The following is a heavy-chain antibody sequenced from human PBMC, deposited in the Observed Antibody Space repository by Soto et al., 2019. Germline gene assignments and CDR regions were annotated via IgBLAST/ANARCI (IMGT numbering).Heavy chain of an antibody. J-gene: IGHJ4*02. V-gene: IGHV4-34*01. CDR2: INHAGGT. Sequence: QVQLQQWGAGVLKPSETLSLTCAVNGGSFRGYYWNWIRQPPGKGLEWIGEINHAGGTNYNPSIKSRVTITLDTSKNQYSLNLSSVIAADRAIYYCAGGRYSAGWNGIIDYWGQGALVTVSS. CDR1: GGSFRGYY. D-gene: IGHD6-19*01. CDR3: AGGRYSAGWNGIIDY.